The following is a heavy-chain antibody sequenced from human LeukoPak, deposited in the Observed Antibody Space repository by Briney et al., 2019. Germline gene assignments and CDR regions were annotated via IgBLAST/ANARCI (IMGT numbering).Heavy chain of an antibody. CDR3: SRGAQYGWFDL. CDR1: GFTFSSYA. CDR2: ISGSGDST. Sequence: GGSLRLSCAASGFTFSSYAMSWVRQAPGRGLEWVSGISGSGDSTNYADSVKGRFTSSRDNSKNTLHLQMNSLRVEDTAVYYCSRGAQYGWFDLWGQGTLVTVSS. J-gene: IGHJ5*02. V-gene: IGHV3-23*01. D-gene: IGHD4-11*01.